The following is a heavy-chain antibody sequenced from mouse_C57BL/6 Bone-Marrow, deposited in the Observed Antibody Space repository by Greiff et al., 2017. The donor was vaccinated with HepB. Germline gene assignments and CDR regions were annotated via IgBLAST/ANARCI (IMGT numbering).Heavy chain of an antibody. J-gene: IGHJ4*01. Sequence: VQLQQPGAELVKPGASVKLSCKASGYTFTSYWMQWVKQRPGQGLEWIGEIDPSDSYTNYNQKFKGKATLTVDTSSSTAYMQLSILTSEDSAVYYCARPSYYLYAMDYWGQGTSVTVSS. D-gene: IGHD2-10*01. CDR2: IDPSDSYT. CDR1: GYTFTSYW. V-gene: IGHV1-50*01. CDR3: ARPSYYLYAMDY.